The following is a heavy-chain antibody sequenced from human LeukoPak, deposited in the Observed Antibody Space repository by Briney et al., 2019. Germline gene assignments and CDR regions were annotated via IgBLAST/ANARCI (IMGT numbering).Heavy chain of an antibody. CDR2: IWYDGSNK. CDR3: AMPGIAVAGTALDY. CDR1: GFTFSSYG. J-gene: IGHJ4*02. Sequence: GGSLRLSCAASGFTFSSYGMHWVGQAPGKGLEWVAVIWYDGSNKYYADSVKGRFTISRDNSKNTLYLQMNSLRAEDTAVYYCAMPGIAVAGTALDYWGQGTLVTVSS. D-gene: IGHD6-19*01. V-gene: IGHV3-33*01.